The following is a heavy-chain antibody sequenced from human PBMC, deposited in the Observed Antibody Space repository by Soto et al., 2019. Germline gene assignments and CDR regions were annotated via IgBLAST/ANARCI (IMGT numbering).Heavy chain of an antibody. CDR2: ISYSGST. Sequence: SETLSLTCTVSGGSISSGDYYWSWLRQHPGKGLEWIGYISYSGSTYYTPTLKSRLTMSVDASRNQFSLRLTSVTAADTAVYYCARVGRSFGVVILFIDYWGQGALVTVSS. CDR3: ARVGRSFGVVILFIDY. D-gene: IGHD3-3*01. CDR1: GGSISSGDYY. J-gene: IGHJ4*02. V-gene: IGHV4-31*03.